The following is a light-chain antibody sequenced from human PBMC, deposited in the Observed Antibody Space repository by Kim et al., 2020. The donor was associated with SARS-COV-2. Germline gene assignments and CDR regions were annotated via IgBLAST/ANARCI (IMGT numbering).Light chain of an antibody. V-gene: IGLV1-51*01. CDR1: SSNIGNNF. CDR3: GTWDSSLSAWL. Sequence: GQKVTSSCSGSSSNIGNNFVSWYQQLPGTAHKLLIYDNNKRPSGIPDRFSGSKSGTSATLGITGLQTGDEADYYCGTWDSSLSAWLFGGGTKLTVL. J-gene: IGLJ3*02. CDR2: DNN.